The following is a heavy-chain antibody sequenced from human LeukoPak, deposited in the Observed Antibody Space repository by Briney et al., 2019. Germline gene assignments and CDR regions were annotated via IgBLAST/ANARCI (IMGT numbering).Heavy chain of an antibody. J-gene: IGHJ4*02. CDR3: ARGGVYYDFWSGSNGVDY. V-gene: IGHV4-30-4*08. D-gene: IGHD3-3*01. CDR1: GGSISSGDYY. CDR2: IYYSGST. Sequence: SETLSLTCTVSGGSISSGDYYWSWIRQPPGKGLEWIGYIYYSGSTYYNPSLKSRVTISVDRSKNQFSLKLSSVTAADTAVYYCARGGVYYDFWSGSNGVDYWGQGTLVTVSS.